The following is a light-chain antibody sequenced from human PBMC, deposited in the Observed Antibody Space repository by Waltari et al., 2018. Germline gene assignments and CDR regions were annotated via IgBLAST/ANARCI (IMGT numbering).Light chain of an antibody. Sequence: DIQMTQSPSSLSASVGDRVTITCRASQSISRYLNWYQQKPGKAPKLLIHAASSLQSGVSSRCSGSGSGTEFSLTSSSLQPEDFATYFCQQSYSTPTVTFGAGTKVEIK. J-gene: IGKJ4*01. CDR3: QQSYSTPTVT. CDR1: QSISRY. CDR2: AAS. V-gene: IGKV1-39*01.